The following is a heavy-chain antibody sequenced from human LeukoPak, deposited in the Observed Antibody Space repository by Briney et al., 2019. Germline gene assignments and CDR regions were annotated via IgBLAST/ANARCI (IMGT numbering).Heavy chain of an antibody. CDR3: ARGFDNSSGY. D-gene: IGHD1-1*01. V-gene: IGHV1-2*02. CDR1: GYTFSDYY. J-gene: IGHJ4*02. Sequence: ASVKVSCKASGYTFSDYYIHWIRQAPGQGLEYMGWINPNSGGTNYADKFQDRVTMTRDTSTSTAYMELSRLTSDDTALYFCARGFDNSSGYWGQGTLVSVSS. CDR2: INPNSGGT.